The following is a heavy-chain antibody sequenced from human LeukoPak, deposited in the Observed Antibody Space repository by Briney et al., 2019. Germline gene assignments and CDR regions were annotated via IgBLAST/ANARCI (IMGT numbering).Heavy chain of an antibody. D-gene: IGHD2-21*01. CDR1: GGSISNYY. CDR3: ARASWAYSPFDS. Sequence: PSETPSLTCTLSGGSISNYYWNWIRQPPGKGLEWVGYIFYTGGTNYNPSLKSRVTISEDTSKNQFSLKLTSVTAADTAVYYCARASWAYSPFDSWGQGTLVTVSS. CDR2: IFYTGGT. J-gene: IGHJ4*02. V-gene: IGHV4-59*01.